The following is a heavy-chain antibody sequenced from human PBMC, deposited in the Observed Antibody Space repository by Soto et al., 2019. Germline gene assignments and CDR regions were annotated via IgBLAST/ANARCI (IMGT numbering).Heavy chain of an antibody. D-gene: IGHD6-19*01. V-gene: IGHV4-39*01. CDR2: IYYSGST. J-gene: IGHJ4*02. Sequence: SQTRSHTCTVSGGCIWSSSYYCGRIRQPPGKGLEWIGSIYYSGSTYYNPSLKSRVTISVDTSKNQFSLKLSSVTAADTAVYYCARHLKYHEQWLVYFDYWGQGTLVTVSS. CDR3: ARHLKYHEQWLVYFDY. CDR1: GGCIWSSSYY.